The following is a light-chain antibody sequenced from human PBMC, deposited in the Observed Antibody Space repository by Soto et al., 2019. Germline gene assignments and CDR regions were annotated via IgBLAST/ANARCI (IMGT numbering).Light chain of an antibody. CDR2: GAS. CDR3: QQYNTWPPGAYT. CDR1: QSVSSSY. V-gene: IGKV3-20*01. J-gene: IGKJ2*01. Sequence: EIVLTQSPGTLSLSPGERATLSCRASQSVSSSYLAWYQQKPGQAPRLLIYGASSRATGIPDRFSGSGSVTDFPLTISSLQSEDFAVYYCQQYNTWPPGAYTFGQGTKLEIK.